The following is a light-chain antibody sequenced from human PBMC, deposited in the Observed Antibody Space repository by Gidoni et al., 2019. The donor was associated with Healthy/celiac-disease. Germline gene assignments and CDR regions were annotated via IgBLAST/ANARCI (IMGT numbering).Light chain of an antibody. CDR1: QSISSY. J-gene: IGKJ2*01. Sequence: DIQMTQSPSSLSASVGDRVTITCRASQSISSYLNWYQQKPGKAPKLLIYAASSLQSGVPSRFSGSGSGTDFTLTISSLQPEDFATYYCQQSYSTPRGYTFXQXTKLEIK. V-gene: IGKV1-39*01. CDR2: AAS. CDR3: QQSYSTPRGYT.